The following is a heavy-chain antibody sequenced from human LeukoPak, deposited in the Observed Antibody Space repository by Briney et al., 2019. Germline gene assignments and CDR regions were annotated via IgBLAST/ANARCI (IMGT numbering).Heavy chain of an antibody. J-gene: IGHJ4*02. CDR2: VYYSGST. D-gene: IGHD4-17*01. V-gene: IGHV4-39*02. Sequence: SETLSLTCTVSGGSITSRNYYWGWIRQSPGKGLEWIGSVYYSGSTYYNPSLKSRVTISVDTSKNKFSLRLRSVTAADTAVYFCARDYGDYVRGYYSDFWGQGTLVTVSS. CDR1: GGSITSRNYY. CDR3: ARDYGDYVRGYYSDF.